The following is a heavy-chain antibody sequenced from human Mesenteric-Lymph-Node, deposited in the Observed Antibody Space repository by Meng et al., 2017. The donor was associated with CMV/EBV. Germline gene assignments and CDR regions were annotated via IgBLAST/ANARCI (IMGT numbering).Heavy chain of an antibody. CDR1: DYSISSGHY. CDR2: INHSGTA. J-gene: IGHJ4*02. CDR3: ASFRNAPGSFWSGSVRVFDY. D-gene: IGHD3-3*01. Sequence: SQTLSLTCSVSDYSISSGHYWGWIRQPPGKGLEWIGDINHSGTANYTPSLKSRVTISVDTSNSQFSLSLSSVTAADSAMYYCASFRNAPGSFWSGSVRVFDYWGRGTLVTVSS. V-gene: IGHV4-38-2*02.